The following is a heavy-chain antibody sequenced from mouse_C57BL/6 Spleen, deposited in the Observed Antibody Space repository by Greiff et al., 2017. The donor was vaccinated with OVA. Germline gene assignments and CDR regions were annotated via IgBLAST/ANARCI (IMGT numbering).Heavy chain of an antibody. V-gene: IGHV1-81*01. CDR3: VGSSLY. CDR1: GYTFTSYG. D-gene: IGHD1-1*01. CDR2: IYPRSGNT. J-gene: IGHJ2*01. Sequence: VQLQQSGAELARPGASVKLSCKASGYTFTSYGISWVKQRTGQGLEWIGEIYPRSGNTYYNEKFKGKATLTADKSSSPAYMGLRSLTSEDSAVYFCVGSSLYWGQGTTLTVSS.